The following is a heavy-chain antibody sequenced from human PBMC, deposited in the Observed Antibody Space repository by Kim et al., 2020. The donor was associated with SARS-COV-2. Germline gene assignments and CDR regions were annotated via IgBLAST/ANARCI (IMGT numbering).Heavy chain of an antibody. V-gene: IGHV3-30-3*01. CDR1: GFTFGSYA. Sequence: GGSLRLSCAASGFTFGSYAMHWVRQAPGKGLDWVALISYDGSNAYYADSVKGRFTISRDKSKNTLYLQMNSLTTEDTAMYYCARANEYSDYWGQGTLVTVSS. CDR3: ARANEYSDY. CDR2: ISYDGSNA. D-gene: IGHD2-15*01. J-gene: IGHJ4*02.